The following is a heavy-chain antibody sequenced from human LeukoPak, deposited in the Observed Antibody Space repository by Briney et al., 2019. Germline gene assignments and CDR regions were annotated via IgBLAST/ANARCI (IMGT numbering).Heavy chain of an antibody. CDR1: GYTFTGYY. V-gene: IGHV1-2*06. Sequence: ASVTVSCKASGYTFTGYYMHWVRQAPGQGLEWMGRINPNSGGTNYAQKFQGRVTMTRDTSISTAYMELSRLRSDDTAVYYCAREGGTELYFDYWGQGTLVTVSS. D-gene: IGHD1-26*01. CDR2: INPNSGGT. J-gene: IGHJ4*02. CDR3: AREGGTELYFDY.